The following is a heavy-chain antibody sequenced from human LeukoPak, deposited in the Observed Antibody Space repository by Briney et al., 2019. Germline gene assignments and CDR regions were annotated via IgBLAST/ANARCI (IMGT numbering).Heavy chain of an antibody. CDR3: AREALGDYDSSGNDAFDI. V-gene: IGHV3-33*01. CDR2: IWYDGSNK. J-gene: IGHJ3*02. CDR1: GFTFSNYG. D-gene: IGHD3-22*01. Sequence: PGRSLGLSCAASGFTFSNYGMHWVRQAPGKGLEWVAVIWYDGSNKYYADSVKGRFTISRDNSKNTLYLQMNSLRVEDTAMYYCAREALGDYDSSGNDAFDIWGQGTMVTVSS.